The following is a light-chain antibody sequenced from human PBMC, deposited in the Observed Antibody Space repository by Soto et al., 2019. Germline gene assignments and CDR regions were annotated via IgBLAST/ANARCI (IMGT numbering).Light chain of an antibody. CDR2: GAS. CDR1: QSVSTN. CDR3: QQYNNWPLT. J-gene: IGKJ4*01. Sequence: EIVMTQSPATLSVSPGERATLSCRASQSVSTNLAWYQQKPGQAPRLLIYGASTRANGMSARFSGSGSGTEFTLTISSLQSEDFVVYYCQQYNNWPLTFGGGTKVEIK. V-gene: IGKV3-15*01.